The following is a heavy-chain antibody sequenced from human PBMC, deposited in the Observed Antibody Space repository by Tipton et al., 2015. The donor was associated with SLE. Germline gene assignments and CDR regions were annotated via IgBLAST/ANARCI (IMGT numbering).Heavy chain of an antibody. CDR3: ARVVAAANWFDP. J-gene: IGHJ5*02. CDR1: GGTFSSYA. Sequence: QLVQSGPEVKKPGSSVKVSCKASGGTFSSYAISWVRQAPGQGLEWMGGIIPILGTANYAQKFQGRVTISTDDSTSTAYMELSSLRSDDTAMYYCARVVAAANWFDPWGQGTLVTVSS. V-gene: IGHV1-69*05. D-gene: IGHD2-2*01. CDR2: IIPILGTA.